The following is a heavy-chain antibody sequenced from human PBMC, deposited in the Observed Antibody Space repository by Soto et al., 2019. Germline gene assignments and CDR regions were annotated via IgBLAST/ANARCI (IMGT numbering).Heavy chain of an antibody. CDR1: GGSISIYY. Sequence: PSETLSLTCTVSGGSISIYYWSWIRQPPGKGLEWIGYIYYSGSTNYNPSLKSRVTISVDTSENQFSLKLSSVTAADTAVYYCARDINRSYYFDYWGQGTLVTVSS. CDR2: IYYSGST. V-gene: IGHV4-59*01. CDR3: ARDINRSYYFDY. J-gene: IGHJ4*02. D-gene: IGHD1-20*01.